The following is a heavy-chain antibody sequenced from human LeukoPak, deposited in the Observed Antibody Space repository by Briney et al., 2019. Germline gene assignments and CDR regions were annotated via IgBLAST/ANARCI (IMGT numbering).Heavy chain of an antibody. V-gene: IGHV3-23*01. J-gene: IGHJ3*01. D-gene: IGHD4-17*01. Sequence: PGGSLRLSCAASGFTISDYGLVWVRQAPGKGLEWVSGSRSGGANNFYADAVKGRFTVSRDNSKNTLHLQMNSLRADDTAVYYCGRDPNGDYLGAFELWGHGTTVIVSS. CDR3: GRDPNGDYLGAFEL. CDR1: GFTISDYG. CDR2: SRSGGANN.